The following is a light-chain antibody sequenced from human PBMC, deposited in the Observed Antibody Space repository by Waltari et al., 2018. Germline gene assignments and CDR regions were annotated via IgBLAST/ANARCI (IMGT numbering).Light chain of an antibody. V-gene: IGKV3-20*01. CDR2: GAS. CDR1: QRISSGY. J-gene: IGKJ1*01. CDR3: QQYDSAPWT. Sequence: ENVLTQSPGTLSLSPGERANLFCRASQRISSGYFAWYQQKPGPAPRLLRYGASSRTTGIPDRFSGSGAGTDFTLTISRLEPEDFAVYYCQQYDSAPWTFGQGTKVEIK.